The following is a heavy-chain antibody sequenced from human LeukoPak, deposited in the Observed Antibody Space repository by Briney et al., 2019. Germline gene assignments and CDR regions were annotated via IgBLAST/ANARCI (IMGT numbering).Heavy chain of an antibody. Sequence: GGSLRLSCVASGFTFSSYWMHWVRQAPGKGLVWVSRINSDGSSSSYADSVKGRFTISRDTSENTLYLLMNSLRAEDSAEYYCARGGYYYMDVWGKGTTVTVSS. CDR1: GFTFSSYW. CDR2: INSDGSSS. J-gene: IGHJ6*03. CDR3: ARGGYYYMDV. D-gene: IGHD6-13*01. V-gene: IGHV3-74*01.